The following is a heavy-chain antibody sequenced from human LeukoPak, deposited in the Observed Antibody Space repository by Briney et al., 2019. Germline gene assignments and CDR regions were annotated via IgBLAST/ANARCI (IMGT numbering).Heavy chain of an antibody. CDR2: ISSSGSTI. CDR3: ARTHSSGWHNYYYYGMDV. V-gene: IGHV3-11*01. D-gene: IGHD6-19*01. Sequence: GGSLRLSCAASGFTFSDYCMSWIRQAPGKGLEWVSYISSSGSTIYYADSVKSRFTISRDNAKNSLYLQMNSLRAEDTAVYYCARTHSSGWHNYYYYGMDVWGQGTTVTVSS. J-gene: IGHJ6*02. CDR1: GFTFSDYC.